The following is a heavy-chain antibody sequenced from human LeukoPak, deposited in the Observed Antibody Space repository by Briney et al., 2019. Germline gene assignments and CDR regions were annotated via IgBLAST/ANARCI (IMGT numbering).Heavy chain of an antibody. CDR3: ARDYSGRYL. CDR2: ITSSSNYI. Sequence: PGGSLRLSCAASGFTFSTYNMNWVRQAPGKGLEWVSSITSSSNYISYAGSVKSRFTVSRDNAKNSPYLQMNSLRVEDSAIYYCARDYSGRYLWGQGTLVTVSS. CDR1: GFTFSTYN. D-gene: IGHD1-26*01. V-gene: IGHV3-21*01. J-gene: IGHJ4*02.